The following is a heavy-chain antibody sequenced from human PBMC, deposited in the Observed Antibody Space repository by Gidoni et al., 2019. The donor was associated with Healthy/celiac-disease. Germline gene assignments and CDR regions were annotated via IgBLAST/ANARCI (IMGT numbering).Heavy chain of an antibody. D-gene: IGHD3-3*01. V-gene: IGHV4-39*01. CDR2: IYYSGST. Sequence: QLQLQESGPGLVKPSETLSLTCTVSGGSISSSRYSWGWIRQPPGKGLEWIGSIYYSGSTYYNPSLKSRVTISVDTSKNQFSLKLSSVTAADTAVYYCARRRYDFWSGYYKGLGYFDYWGQGTLVTVSS. J-gene: IGHJ4*02. CDR1: GGSISSSRYS. CDR3: ARRRYDFWSGYYKGLGYFDY.